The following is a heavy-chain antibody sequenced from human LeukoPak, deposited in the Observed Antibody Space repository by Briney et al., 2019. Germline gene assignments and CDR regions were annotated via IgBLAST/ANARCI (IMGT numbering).Heavy chain of an antibody. CDR3: ARYLRGCSGGSCYVY. D-gene: IGHD2-15*01. CDR2: IIPIFGTA. J-gene: IGHJ4*02. V-gene: IGHV1-69*13. Sequence: ASVKVSCKASGGTFSSYAISWGRQAPGQGLEWMGGIIPIFGTANYAQKFQGRVTITADESTSTAYMELSSLRSEDTAVYYCARYLRGCSGGSCYVYWGQGTLVTVSS. CDR1: GGTFSSYA.